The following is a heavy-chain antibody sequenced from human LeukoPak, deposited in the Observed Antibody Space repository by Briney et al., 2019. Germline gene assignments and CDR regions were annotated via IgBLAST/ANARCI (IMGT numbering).Heavy chain of an antibody. CDR1: GFTLSSYD. Sequence: GGSLRLSGAASGFTLSSYDMHWVRQATGKGLEWVSAIDSAGDTYYQGSVKGRFTSSRENAKNSLYLQMNNLRAEATAVYYCARGYSSGWYPWGQGTLVTVSS. V-gene: IGHV3-13*01. CDR3: ARGYSSGWYP. CDR2: IDSAGDT. J-gene: IGHJ5*02. D-gene: IGHD6-19*01.